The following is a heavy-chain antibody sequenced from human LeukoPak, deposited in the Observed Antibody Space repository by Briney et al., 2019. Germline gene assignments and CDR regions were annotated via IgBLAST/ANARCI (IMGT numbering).Heavy chain of an antibody. D-gene: IGHD1-26*01. CDR1: GYTFTSYY. Sequence: ASVKVSCKASGYTFTSYYMHWVRQAPGQGLEWMGIINPSGGSTSYAQKFQGRVTMTRDTSTSTVYMELSSLRAEDTAVYYCARRNSGSYSPWENAFDIWGQGTMVTVSS. CDR2: INPSGGST. V-gene: IGHV1-46*01. J-gene: IGHJ3*02. CDR3: ARRNSGSYSPWENAFDI.